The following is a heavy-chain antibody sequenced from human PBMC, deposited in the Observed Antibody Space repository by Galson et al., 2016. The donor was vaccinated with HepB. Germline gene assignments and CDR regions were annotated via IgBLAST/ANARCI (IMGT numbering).Heavy chain of an antibody. CDR2: ISWNSGNI. Sequence: SLRLSCAASGFTFDDHGMHWVRQAPGKGLEWVSGISWNSGNIGYADSVKGRFTISRDNAKNSLYLQMNSLRAEDTAFYYCAKEYYYDSSGYYSRHFDYWGQGTLVTVSS. CDR3: AKEYYYDSSGYYSRHFDY. D-gene: IGHD3-22*01. J-gene: IGHJ4*02. CDR1: GFTFDDHG. V-gene: IGHV3-9*01.